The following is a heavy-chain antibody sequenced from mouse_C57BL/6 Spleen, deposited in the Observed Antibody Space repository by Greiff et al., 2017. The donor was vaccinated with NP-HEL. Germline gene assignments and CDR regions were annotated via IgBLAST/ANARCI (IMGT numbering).Heavy chain of an antibody. CDR1: GFSLTSYG. D-gene: IGHD6-1*01. CDR2: IWSGGST. Sequence: VKLVESGPGLVQPSQCLSITCTVSGFSLTSYGVHWVRQSPGKGLEWLGVIWSGGSTDYNAAFISRLSISKDNSKCHVFFKMHSLQADDTAIYYCARSLDLPSFAYWGQGTLVTVSA. J-gene: IGHJ3*01. V-gene: IGHV2-2*01. CDR3: ARSLDLPSFAY.